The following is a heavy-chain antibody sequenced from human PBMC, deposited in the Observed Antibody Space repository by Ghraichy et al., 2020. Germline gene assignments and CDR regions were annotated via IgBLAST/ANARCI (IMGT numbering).Heavy chain of an antibody. CDR1: GGTFSSYA. V-gene: IGHV1-69*13. D-gene: IGHD2-2*01. Sequence: SVKVPCKASGGTFSSYAISWVRQAPGQGLEWMGGIIPIFGTANYAQKFQGRVTITADESTSTAYMELSSLRSEDTAVYYCASSQDIVVVPAATYYGSGSYPFDYWGQGTLVTVSS. CDR3: ASSQDIVVVPAATYYGSGSYPFDY. J-gene: IGHJ4*02. CDR2: IIPIFGTA.